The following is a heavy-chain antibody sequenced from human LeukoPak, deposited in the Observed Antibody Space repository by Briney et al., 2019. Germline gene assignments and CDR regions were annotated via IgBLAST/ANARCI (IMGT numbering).Heavy chain of an antibody. Sequence: SETLSLTCTVSGGSISSYYWSWIRQPAGKGLEWIGRIYTSGSTNYNPSLESRVTMSVDTSKNQFSLKLSSVTAADTAVYYCARWSVGSSGWYSWFDPWGQGTLVTVSS. CDR1: GGSISSYY. CDR3: ARWSVGSSGWYSWFDP. D-gene: IGHD6-19*01. J-gene: IGHJ5*02. V-gene: IGHV4-4*07. CDR2: IYTSGST.